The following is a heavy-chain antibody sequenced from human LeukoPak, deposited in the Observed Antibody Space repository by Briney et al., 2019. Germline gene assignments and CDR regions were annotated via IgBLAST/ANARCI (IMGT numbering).Heavy chain of an antibody. Sequence: ASVKVSCKVSGYTLNELSMHWVRQAPGKGLEWMGGFDPEDAETIYAQKFQGRLTMTEDTSTDTAYMELSSLRSEDTAVYYCATLTSGIAVAGTTDYWGQGTLVTVSS. J-gene: IGHJ4*02. CDR3: ATLTSGIAVAGTTDY. CDR2: FDPEDAET. D-gene: IGHD6-19*01. CDR1: GYTLNELS. V-gene: IGHV1-24*01.